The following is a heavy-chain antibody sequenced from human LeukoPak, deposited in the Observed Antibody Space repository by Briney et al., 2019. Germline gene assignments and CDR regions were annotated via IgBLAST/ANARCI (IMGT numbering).Heavy chain of an antibody. Sequence: ASVKVSCKASGYTFTSYGISWVRQAPGQRLEWMGWISAYNGNTNYAQKLQGRVTMTTDTSTSTAYMELRSLRSDDTAVYYCARDTPYYDFWSTIELDYWGQGTLVTVSS. J-gene: IGHJ4*02. CDR2: ISAYNGNT. CDR3: ARDTPYYDFWSTIELDY. D-gene: IGHD3-3*01. CDR1: GYTFTSYG. V-gene: IGHV1-18*01.